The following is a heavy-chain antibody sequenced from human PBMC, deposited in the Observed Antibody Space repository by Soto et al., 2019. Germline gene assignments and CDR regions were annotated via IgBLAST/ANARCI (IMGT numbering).Heavy chain of an antibody. CDR1: GGSISSSSYY. V-gene: IGHV4-39*01. J-gene: IGHJ3*02. Sequence: SETLSLTCTVSGGSISSSSYYWGWIRQPPGKGLEWIGSIYYSGSTYYNPSLKSRVTISVDTPKNQFSLKLSSVTAADTAVYYCARSDYDILTGHDAFDIWGQGTMVTVSS. CDR3: ARSDYDILTGHDAFDI. D-gene: IGHD3-9*01. CDR2: IYYSGST.